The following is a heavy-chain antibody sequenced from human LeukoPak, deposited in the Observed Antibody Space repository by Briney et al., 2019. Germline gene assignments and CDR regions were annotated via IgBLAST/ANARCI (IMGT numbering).Heavy chain of an antibody. D-gene: IGHD3-16*02. Sequence: PSETLSLTCTVSGGSISSSSYYWGWIRQPPGKGLEWIGSIYDSGSTYYNPSLKSRVTISVDTSKNQFSLKLSSVTAADTAVYYCARHPDDYVWGSYRPNWFDPWGQGTLVTVSS. CDR1: GGSISSSSYY. V-gene: IGHV4-39*01. CDR2: IYDSGST. CDR3: ARHPDDYVWGSYRPNWFDP. J-gene: IGHJ5*02.